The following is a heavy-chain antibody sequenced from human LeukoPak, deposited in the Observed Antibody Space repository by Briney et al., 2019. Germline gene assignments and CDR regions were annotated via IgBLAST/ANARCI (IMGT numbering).Heavy chain of an antibody. CDR1: GFSFSNHY. J-gene: IGHJ4*02. D-gene: IGHD3-22*01. CDR2: INEDGSNK. V-gene: IGHV3-7*01. Sequence: PGGSLRLSCTASGFSFSNHYMRWIHQAPGKGLEWVANINEDGSNKWHLGSVKGRFTVSRDNARNLLYLQMNSLRVEDTAVYYCTRVIVAVLGYFDYFDFWGQGVLVNVSS. CDR3: TRVIVAVLGYFDYFDF.